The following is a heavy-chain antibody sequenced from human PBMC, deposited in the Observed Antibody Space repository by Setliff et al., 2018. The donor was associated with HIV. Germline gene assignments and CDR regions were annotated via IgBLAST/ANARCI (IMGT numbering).Heavy chain of an antibody. CDR2: IFGSGVT. Sequence: SETLSLTCNVSGGAIINYDWTWVRQPAGKGLEWIGRIFGSGVTNYNTSLESRVTMSLDTSRNHLSLRLRSVTAADTAVYYCARDNHGFPVDWGRGTLITVSS. D-gene: IGHD6-25*01. CDR3: ARDNHGFPVD. CDR1: GGAIINYD. V-gene: IGHV4-4*07. J-gene: IGHJ4*02.